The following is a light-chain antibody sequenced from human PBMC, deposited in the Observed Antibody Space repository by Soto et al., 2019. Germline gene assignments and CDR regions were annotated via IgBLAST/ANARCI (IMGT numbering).Light chain of an antibody. V-gene: IGKV1D-16*01. J-gene: IGKJ2*01. CDR2: AAS. CDR1: QGISSW. CDR3: EQYNCYPYT. Sequence: DIQMTQSPSSLSASVGDRVTITCRASQGISSWLARFQQKPEKAPKSLIYAASSLQSGVPSRFSGSGSGRDFTPTISSLLPEDFVAYYYEQYNCYPYTFGQGTKLEIK.